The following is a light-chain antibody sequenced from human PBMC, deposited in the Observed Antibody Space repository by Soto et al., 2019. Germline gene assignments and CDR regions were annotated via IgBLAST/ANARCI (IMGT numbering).Light chain of an antibody. Sequence: DIQMTQSPSTLSASVGDRVTITCRASQSISRSLAWYQQKSGKAPKLLIYDASSLESGVPSRFSGSGFGTEFTLTISGLQPDDFATYYCQQYHSYSWTFGPGTKVDMK. CDR3: QQYHSYSWT. CDR1: QSISRS. CDR2: DAS. J-gene: IGKJ3*01. V-gene: IGKV1-5*01.